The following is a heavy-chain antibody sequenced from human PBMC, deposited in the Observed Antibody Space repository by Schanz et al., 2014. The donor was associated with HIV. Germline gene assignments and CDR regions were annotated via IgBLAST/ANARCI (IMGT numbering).Heavy chain of an antibody. CDR2: KKEDGSVK. Sequence: VQLVESGGGVVQPGASLRVSCAASGFTFRDYWMTWVRQAPGKGLEWLANKKEDGSVKGEVDSVKGRFTISRDNAKNSLYLQMNSLRVDDTAVYYCARAGVTDRFDHWGQGTLVTVSS. V-gene: IGHV3-7*01. D-gene: IGHD2-21*02. CDR3: ARAGVTDRFDH. CDR1: GFTFRDYW. J-gene: IGHJ4*02.